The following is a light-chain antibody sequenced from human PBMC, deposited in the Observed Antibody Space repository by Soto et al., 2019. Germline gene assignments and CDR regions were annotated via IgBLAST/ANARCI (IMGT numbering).Light chain of an antibody. V-gene: IGLV1-44*01. CDR1: SSNIGSDT. CDR2: DTN. Sequence: QSVVTQPPSASGTPGQRVTISCSGSSSNIGSDTVNWYQQVPGTAPKLLIYDTNQRPSGVPDRFSGSKSGTSASLAIRGLPSEDEADYFCSSWDDRLQGLGFGGGTKLTVL. CDR3: SSWDDRLQGLG. J-gene: IGLJ2*01.